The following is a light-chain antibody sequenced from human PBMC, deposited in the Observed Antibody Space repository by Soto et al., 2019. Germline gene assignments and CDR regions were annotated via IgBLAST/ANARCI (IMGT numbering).Light chain of an antibody. V-gene: IGKV3-20*01. CDR3: QHYGGLFTT. Sequence: EIVLTQSPGTLSLSPGERATLSCRASQSVNSSFLAWYQQAPGQAPRLLIYGASSRATGIPDRFSGSESGTDFTLTISKLEPEDFAGYYCQHYGGLFTTFGKGTKVDIK. CDR1: QSVNSSF. J-gene: IGKJ1*01. CDR2: GAS.